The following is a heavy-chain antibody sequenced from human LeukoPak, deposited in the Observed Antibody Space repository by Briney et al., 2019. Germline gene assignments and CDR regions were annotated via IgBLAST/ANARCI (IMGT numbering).Heavy chain of an antibody. CDR3: ATNPHSGNWG. D-gene: IGHD7-27*01. CDR1: GFTFGSYA. CDR2: ISGGSGTI. V-gene: IGHV3-48*02. J-gene: IGHJ3*01. Sequence: GGSLRLSCAASGFTFGSYAMNWVRQAPGKGPECLSYISGGSGTIYYADSVKGRFTISRGNAKSSLYLQMNSLRDEDTAVYYCATNPHSGNWGWGRGTMVTVSS.